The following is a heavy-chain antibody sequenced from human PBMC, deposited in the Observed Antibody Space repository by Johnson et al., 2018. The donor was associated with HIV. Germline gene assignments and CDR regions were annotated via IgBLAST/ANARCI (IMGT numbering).Heavy chain of an antibody. V-gene: IGHV3-20*04. Sequence: EQLVESGGGVVRPGGSLRLSCAASGFTFDDHGMSWVRQAPGKGLEWVSGINWNGGRTGYADSVKGRFTISRDNAKNSLYLQMNSLRAEDTALYYCAREVGIQLWSSDAFEIWGQGTMVTVSS. CDR2: INWNGGRT. CDR3: AREVGIQLWSSDAFEI. J-gene: IGHJ3*02. CDR1: GFTFDDHG. D-gene: IGHD5-18*01.